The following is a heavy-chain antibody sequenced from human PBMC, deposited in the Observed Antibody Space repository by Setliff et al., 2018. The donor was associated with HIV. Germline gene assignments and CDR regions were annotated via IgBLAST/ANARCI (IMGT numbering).Heavy chain of an antibody. D-gene: IGHD3-16*01. J-gene: IGHJ4*02. CDR1: GGSIRTGTYY. CDR3: ARGGSVSADFDS. CDR2: IYYDGRT. Sequence: SETLSLTCTVSGGSIRTGTYYWGWIRQPPGKGLEWIGSIYYDGRTFYKPSLESRLTISVDTSKNQFSLRLNSVTAADTAVYFCARGGSVSADFDSWGQGTLVTVSS. V-gene: IGHV4-39*07.